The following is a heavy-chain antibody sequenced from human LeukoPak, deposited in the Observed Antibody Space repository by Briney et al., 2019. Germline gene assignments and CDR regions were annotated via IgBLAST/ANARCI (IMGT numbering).Heavy chain of an antibody. Sequence: GGSLRLSCAASVFTFSSYAMSWVSQAPGKGLEWVSAIIGSGSSTYYADSVKGRFTISRDNSKNTLFLQMNSLRAEDTAVYYCAKDRAQQLVLDFWGQGTLVTVSS. J-gene: IGHJ4*02. CDR1: VFTFSSYA. CDR2: IIGSGSST. D-gene: IGHD6-13*01. V-gene: IGHV3-23*01. CDR3: AKDRAQQLVLDF.